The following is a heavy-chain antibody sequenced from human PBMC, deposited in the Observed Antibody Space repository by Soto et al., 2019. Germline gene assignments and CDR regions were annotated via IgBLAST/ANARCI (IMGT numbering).Heavy chain of an antibody. CDR2: IYYSGST. D-gene: IGHD3-10*01. J-gene: IGHJ4*02. V-gene: IGHV4-31*03. CDR1: GGSISSGGYY. CDR3: ARGITMVRGVIFSPYFDY. Sequence: QVQLQESGPGLVKPSQTLSLTCTVSGGSISSGGYYWSWIRQHPGKGLEWIGYIYYSGSTYSNPSLKSRVTISVDTSKNQFSLKLSSVTAADTAVYYCARGITMVRGVIFSPYFDYWGQGTLVTVSS.